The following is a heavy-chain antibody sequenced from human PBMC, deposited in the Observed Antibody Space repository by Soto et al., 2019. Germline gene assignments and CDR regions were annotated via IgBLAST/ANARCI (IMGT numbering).Heavy chain of an antibody. CDR1: GGSFSGYY. V-gene: IGHV4-34*01. CDR3: ARGYCSGGSCSPSGMDV. J-gene: IGHJ6*02. CDR2: INHSGST. Sequence: PSETLSLTCAVYGGSFSGYYWSWIRQPPGKGLEWIGEINHSGSTNYNPTLKSRVTISVDTSKNQFSLKLSSVTAADTAVYYCARGYCSGGSCSPSGMDVWGQGTTVTVYS. D-gene: IGHD2-15*01.